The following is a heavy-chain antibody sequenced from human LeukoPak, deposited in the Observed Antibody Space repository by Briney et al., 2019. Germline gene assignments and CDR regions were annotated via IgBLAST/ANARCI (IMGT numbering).Heavy chain of an antibody. CDR2: IYPGDSDT. J-gene: IGHJ1*01. D-gene: IGHD3-22*01. CDR3: ARAGSYYYDSSGYRDDHEYFQH. Sequence: GESLQISCQGSGYSFTSYWIGWVRQMPGKGLEWMGIIYPGDSDTRYSPSFQGQVTISADKSISTAYLQWSSLKASDTDMYYCARAGSYYYDSSGYRDDHEYFQHWGQGTLVTVSS. V-gene: IGHV5-51*01. CDR1: GYSFTSYW.